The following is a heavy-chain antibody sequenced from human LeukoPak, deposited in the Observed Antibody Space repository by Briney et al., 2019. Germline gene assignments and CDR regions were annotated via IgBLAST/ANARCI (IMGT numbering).Heavy chain of an antibody. CDR3: AKDPGEQQLEYYFDY. Sequence: QAGGSLRLSCAASGFTFSSYGMHWVRQAPGKGLEWVAVISYDGSNKYYADSVKGRFTISRDNSKNTLYLQMNSLRAEDTAVYYCAKDPGEQQLEYYFDYWGQGALVTVSS. V-gene: IGHV3-30*18. CDR2: ISYDGSNK. CDR1: GFTFSSYG. J-gene: IGHJ4*02. D-gene: IGHD6-13*01.